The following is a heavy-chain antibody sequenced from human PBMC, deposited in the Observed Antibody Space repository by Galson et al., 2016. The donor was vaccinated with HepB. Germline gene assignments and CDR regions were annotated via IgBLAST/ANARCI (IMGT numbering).Heavy chain of an antibody. J-gene: IGHJ4*02. V-gene: IGHV3-30-3*01. CDR3: ARGQGYCRGGTCHGIDY. CDR2: ISYDGTNK. Sequence: SLRLSCAASGFTFDNYPMHWVRQAPGKGLEWVALISYDGTNKYYADSVKGRFTISRDNSKNTVYLQMNSLRAEDTAVYYCARGQGYCRGGTCHGIDYWGQGTVVTVSS. D-gene: IGHD2-15*01. CDR1: GFTFDNYP.